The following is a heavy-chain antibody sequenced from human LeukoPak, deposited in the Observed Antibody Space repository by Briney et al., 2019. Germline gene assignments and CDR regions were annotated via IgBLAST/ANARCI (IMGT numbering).Heavy chain of an antibody. CDR2: IYYSGST. V-gene: IGHV4-59*01. CDR3: ARDTATAIYRSHFFDY. D-gene: IGHD2-21*02. Sequence: SETLSLTCTVSGGSISSYYWSWIRQPPGKGLEWIGYIYYSGSTNYNPSLKSRVTISVDTSKNQFSLKLSSVTAADTAVYYCARDTATAIYRSHFFDYWGQGTLVTVSS. CDR1: GGSISSYY. J-gene: IGHJ4*02.